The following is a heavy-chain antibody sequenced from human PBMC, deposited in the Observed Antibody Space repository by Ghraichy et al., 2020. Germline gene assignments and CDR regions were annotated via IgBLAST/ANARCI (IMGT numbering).Heavy chain of an antibody. Sequence: SGPTLVKPTQTLTLTCTFSGFSLGTSGVGVGWIRQPPGKALEWLALIYWNDDKRYSPSLKSRLTITKDTSKNQVVLTMTNMDPVDTATYYCAHIYADGYNFRHFDYWGQGTLVTVSS. J-gene: IGHJ4*02. CDR3: AHIYADGYNFRHFDY. D-gene: IGHD5-24*01. V-gene: IGHV2-5*01. CDR2: IYWNDDK. CDR1: GFSLGTSGVG.